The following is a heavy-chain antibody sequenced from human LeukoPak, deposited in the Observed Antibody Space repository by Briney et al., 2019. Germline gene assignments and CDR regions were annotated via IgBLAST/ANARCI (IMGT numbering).Heavy chain of an antibody. V-gene: IGHV1-46*01. CDR1: GYTFTSYY. Sequence: GASVKVSCKASGYTFTSYYTHWVRQAPGQGLEWMGIINPSGGSTSYAQKLQGRVTMTRDMSTSTVYMELSSLRSEDTAVYYCASGGIDYYYYYMDVWGKGTTVTVSS. J-gene: IGHJ6*03. CDR3: ASGGIDYYYYYMDV. CDR2: INPSGGST. D-gene: IGHD3-16*01.